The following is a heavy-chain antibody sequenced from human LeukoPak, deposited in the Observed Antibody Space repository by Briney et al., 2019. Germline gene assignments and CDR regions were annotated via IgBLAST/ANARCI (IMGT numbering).Heavy chain of an antibody. D-gene: IGHD6-19*01. Sequence: ASVNVSCKASGYTFIGYYMHWVRQAPGQGLEWMGQINPNSGVTNYAQKFQGRVTMTRDTSISTAYMELSSLTSDDTAVYYCARETAVTGTFFDHWGQGTLVTVS. CDR2: INPNSGVT. J-gene: IGHJ4*02. CDR1: GYTFIGYY. CDR3: ARETAVTGTFFDH. V-gene: IGHV1-2*06.